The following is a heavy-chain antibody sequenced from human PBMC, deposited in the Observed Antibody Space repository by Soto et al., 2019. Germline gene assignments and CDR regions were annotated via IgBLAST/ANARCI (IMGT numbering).Heavy chain of an antibody. V-gene: IGHV4-59*08. CDR2: SYYSGTT. J-gene: IGHJ4*02. Sequence: QLQLQESGPGLVKPSETLSLTCTVSGGFIDFYYWSWIRQAPGKGLEWIGCSYYSGTTTYNPSSKSRVSISLDSSKTQFSLRLRSVTAADTAVYYCARRQNWNNLLDTWGQGKLVTVSS. CDR1: GGFIDFYY. D-gene: IGHD1-1*01. CDR3: ARRQNWNNLLDT.